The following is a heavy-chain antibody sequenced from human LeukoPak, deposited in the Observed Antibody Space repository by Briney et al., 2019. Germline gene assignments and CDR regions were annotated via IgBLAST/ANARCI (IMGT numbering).Heavy chain of an antibody. D-gene: IGHD5-18*01. V-gene: IGHV3-21*01. J-gene: IGHJ2*01. CDR1: GFTFSSYS. CDR3: AGYSYGYWYFDL. Sequence: GGPLRLSCAASGFTFSSYSMNWVRQAPGKGLEWVSSISSSSSYIYYADSVKGRFTISRDNAKNSLYLQMNSLRAEDTAVYYCAGYSYGYWYFDLWGRGTLVTVSS. CDR2: ISSSSSYI.